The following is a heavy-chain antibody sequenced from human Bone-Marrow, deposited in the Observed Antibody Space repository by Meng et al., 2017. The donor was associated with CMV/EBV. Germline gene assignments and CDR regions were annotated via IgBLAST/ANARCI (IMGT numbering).Heavy chain of an antibody. Sequence: SYVISWVRQAPGQGLEWMGGIIPIFGTANYAQKFQGRVTITTDESTSTAYMELSSLRSEDTAVYYCARETAYCSSTSCYGYYGMDVWGQGTTVTVSS. D-gene: IGHD2-2*01. CDR2: IIPIFGTA. CDR1: SYV. V-gene: IGHV1-69*05. CDR3: ARETAYCSSTSCYGYYGMDV. J-gene: IGHJ6*02.